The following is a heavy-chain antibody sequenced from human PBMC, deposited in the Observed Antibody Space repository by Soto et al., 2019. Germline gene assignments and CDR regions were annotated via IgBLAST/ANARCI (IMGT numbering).Heavy chain of an antibody. D-gene: IGHD3-22*01. J-gene: IGHJ6*02. V-gene: IGHV3-21*01. CDR1: GFTFSSYS. CDR2: ISSGRSYI. CDR3: ARDHYDSSGFYNIFFYYYGMDV. Sequence: EVQLVESGGGLVKAGGSLRLSCSASGFTFSSYSMNWVRQAPGKGLEWVASISSGRSYIYYADSVKGRFTISRDNAKNSLYLKMNSLRAEDTAVYYCARDHYDSSGFYNIFFYYYGMDVWGPGTTVTVS.